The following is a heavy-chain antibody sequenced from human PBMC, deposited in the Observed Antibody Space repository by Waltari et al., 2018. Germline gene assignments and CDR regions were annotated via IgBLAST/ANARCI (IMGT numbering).Heavy chain of an antibody. CDR1: GGSISSYY. D-gene: IGHD2-2*01. V-gene: IGHV4-4*07. J-gene: IGHJ5*02. CDR3: ARERYCSSTSCYGGGNWFDP. Sequence: QVQLQESGPGLVKPSETLSLTCTVSGGSISSYYWSWIRQPAGKGLEWIGRIYTSGSTNYNPSLKGRVTRSVETSKNQFSLKLSSVTAADTAVYYCARERYCSSTSCYGGGNWFDPWGQGTLVTVSS. CDR2: IYTSGST.